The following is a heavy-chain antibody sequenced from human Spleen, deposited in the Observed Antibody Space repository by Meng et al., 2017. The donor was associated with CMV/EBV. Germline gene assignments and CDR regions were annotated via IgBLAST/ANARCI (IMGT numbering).Heavy chain of an antibody. Sequence: ASVKVSCKTSGYTFSNYVISWVRQAPGQGLEWMGWINCKSGGTNYAQKFQGRVTMTGDTSISTAYMELSRLRSDDTAVYYCARELWEPPHFDYWGQGTLATVSS. CDR1: GYTFSNYV. V-gene: IGHV1-2*02. CDR3: ARELWEPPHFDY. J-gene: IGHJ4*02. CDR2: INCKSGGT. D-gene: IGHD1-26*01.